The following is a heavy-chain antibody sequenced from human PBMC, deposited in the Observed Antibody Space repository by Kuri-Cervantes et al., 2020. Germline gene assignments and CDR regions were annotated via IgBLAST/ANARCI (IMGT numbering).Heavy chain of an antibody. CDR1: GYSFTSYG. V-gene: IGHV1-18*01. CDR3: ARGLPSTMTHGGYFDY. J-gene: IGHJ4*02. CDR2: VSAYNGDT. D-gene: IGHD5/OR15-5a*01. Sequence: GGSLRLSCKGSGYSFTSYGIDWVRQAPGQGLEWMGWVSAYNGDTNYAQKLQGRVTMTTDTSTSTAYMELRGLRSDDTAVYYCARGLPSTMTHGGYFDYWGQGTLVTVSS.